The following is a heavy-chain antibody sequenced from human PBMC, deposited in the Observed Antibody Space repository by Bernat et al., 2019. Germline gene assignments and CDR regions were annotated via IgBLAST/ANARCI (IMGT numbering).Heavy chain of an antibody. V-gene: IGHV4-34*01. Sequence: QVQLQQWGAGLLQPSETLSLTCAVHGGSFTGYYWTWIRQSPGKGLEWIAEIVHSGRTNYSPSLNSRVTILVETSKNQFSMMMRSVDVAETAVYYCARGSVLTGYASFDYWGQGTLVTVSS. CDR1: GGSFTGYY. J-gene: IGHJ4*02. CDR2: IVHSGRT. D-gene: IGHD2-15*01. CDR3: ARGSVLTGYASFDY.